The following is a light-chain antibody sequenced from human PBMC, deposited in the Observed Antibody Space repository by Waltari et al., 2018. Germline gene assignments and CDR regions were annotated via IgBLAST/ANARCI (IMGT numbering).Light chain of an antibody. Sequence: EIVLTQSPGSLSLSPGESATLSCRASQSVTSSYLAWYQQKPGQAPRLLMYGASSRATGIPDRFSGSGSGTDFTLTISRLEPEDCAVYYCQQYGGSPAYTFGQGTKLEIK. J-gene: IGKJ2*01. CDR1: QSVTSSY. CDR2: GAS. CDR3: QQYGGSPAYT. V-gene: IGKV3-20*01.